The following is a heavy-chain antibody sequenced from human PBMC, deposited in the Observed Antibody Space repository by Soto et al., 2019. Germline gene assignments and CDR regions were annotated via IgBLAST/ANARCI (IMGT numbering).Heavy chain of an antibody. V-gene: IGHV3-11*01. J-gene: IGHJ4*02. CDR3: ARSYSSGWEFDY. Sequence: GGSLRLSCGASGFTFSNYYMSWIRQAPGKGLEWVSYISSTGRTIYYADSVKGRFTVSRDNAQNSLSLKLNSLRVEDTAVYYCARSYSSGWEFDYWGQGTQVTVPQ. CDR1: GFTFSNYY. D-gene: IGHD6-19*01. CDR2: ISSTGRTI.